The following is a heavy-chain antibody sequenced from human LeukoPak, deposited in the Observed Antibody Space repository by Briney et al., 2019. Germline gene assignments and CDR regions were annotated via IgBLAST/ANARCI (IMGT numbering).Heavy chain of an antibody. V-gene: IGHV4-59*01. J-gene: IGHJ4*02. CDR3: ARDRAAAGTFFDY. Sequence: SETLSLTCTVSGGSISSYYWGWIRQPPGKGLEWIGYIYYSGSTKYNPSLKSRVTISVDTSKNQFSLKVSSVTAADTAVYYCARDRAAAGTFFDYWGQGTLVTVSS. CDR1: GGSISSYY. CDR2: IYYSGST. D-gene: IGHD6-13*01.